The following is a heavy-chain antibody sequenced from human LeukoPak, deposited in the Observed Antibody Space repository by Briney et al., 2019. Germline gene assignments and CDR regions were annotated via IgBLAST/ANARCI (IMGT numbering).Heavy chain of an antibody. J-gene: IGHJ4*02. CDR2: IYHSGNT. Sequence: SETLSLTCTVSGGSISSYYWSWIRQPPGRGLEWIGYIYHSGNTNYNPSLKSRVTISVDTSKNQFSLKLTSVTAADTAVYYCARGFPGSSGWSPGDYFDYWGQGTLVTVSS. CDR3: ARGFPGSSGWSPGDYFDY. CDR1: GGSISSYY. V-gene: IGHV4-59*01. D-gene: IGHD6-19*01.